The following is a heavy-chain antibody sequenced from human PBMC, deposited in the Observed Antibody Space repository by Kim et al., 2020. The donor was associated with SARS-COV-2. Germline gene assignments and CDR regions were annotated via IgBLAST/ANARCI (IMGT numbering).Heavy chain of an antibody. J-gene: IGHJ6*02. CDR3: TTLSYFYFGMDV. Sequence: DNAAAVKGRFTISRDDSKKTLYLQMNSLNTEDTAVYYCTTLSYFYFGMDVWGQGTTVTVSS. V-gene: IGHV3-15*01.